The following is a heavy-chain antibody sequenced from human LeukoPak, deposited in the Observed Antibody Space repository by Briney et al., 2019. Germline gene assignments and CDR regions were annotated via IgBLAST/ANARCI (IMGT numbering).Heavy chain of an antibody. Sequence: GASAKVSCKVSGYTLTELSMHLVRQAPGKGVEWMGGFDPEDVETIYAQKFQGRVTMTEDTSTDTAYMELSSLRSEDTAVYYCATIGQNFPSLDYWGQGTLVTVSS. CDR1: GYTLTELS. V-gene: IGHV1-24*01. CDR3: ATIGQNFPSLDY. J-gene: IGHJ4*02. CDR2: FDPEDVET.